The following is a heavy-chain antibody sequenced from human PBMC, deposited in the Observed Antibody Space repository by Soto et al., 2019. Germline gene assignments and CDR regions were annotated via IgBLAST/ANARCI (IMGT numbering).Heavy chain of an antibody. Sequence: ASVKVSCKASGYTFTSYYIHWVRQAPGQGLEWMGVINPSGGSTNYAQKFQGRVTMTSDTSAGTVYMDLSSLRSDDTAEYYCARAAYGAGKDCWGQGTLVTVSS. CDR1: GYTFTSYY. D-gene: IGHD3-10*01. J-gene: IGHJ4*02. CDR2: INPSGGST. CDR3: ARAAYGAGKDC. V-gene: IGHV1-46*01.